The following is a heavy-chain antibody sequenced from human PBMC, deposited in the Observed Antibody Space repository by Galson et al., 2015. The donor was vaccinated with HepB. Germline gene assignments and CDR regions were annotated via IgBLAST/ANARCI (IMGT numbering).Heavy chain of an antibody. CDR3: AKGTTNIDY. CDR1: GFTFSSLG. Sequence: SLRLSCAASGFTFSSLGMTWVRQAPGKGLECVSAIGVNAGSTDYADSVKGRFTISRDNSKNMLYLQMNNLRAEDTAVYYCAKGTTNIDYWGQGTLATVSS. V-gene: IGHV3-23*01. CDR2: IGVNAGST. J-gene: IGHJ4*02. D-gene: IGHD1-1*01.